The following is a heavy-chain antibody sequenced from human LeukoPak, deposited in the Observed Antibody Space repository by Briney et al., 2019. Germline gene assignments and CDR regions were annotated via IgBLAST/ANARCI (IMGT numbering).Heavy chain of an antibody. CDR3: ASGTYDFWSGYYDY. V-gene: IGHV4-34*01. J-gene: IGHJ4*02. CDR1: GGSFSGYY. CDR2: INHSGST. Sequence: SETLSLTCAVYGGSFSGYYWSWVRQPPGKGLEWIGEINHSGSTNYNPSLKSRVTISVDTSKNQFSLKLSSVTAADTAVYYCASGTYDFWSGYYDYWGQGTLVTVSS. D-gene: IGHD3-3*01.